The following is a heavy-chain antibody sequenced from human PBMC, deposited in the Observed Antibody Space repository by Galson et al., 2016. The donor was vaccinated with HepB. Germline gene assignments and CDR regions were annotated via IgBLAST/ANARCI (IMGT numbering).Heavy chain of an antibody. CDR2: ISYDGSYK. CDR3: AKERGWYGGPNYGS. V-gene: IGHV3-30*18. CDR1: GFTFTYYA. D-gene: IGHD2-15*01. J-gene: IGHJ5*02. Sequence: SLRLSCAASGFTFTYYAMHWVRQAPGKGLEWVALISYDGSYKYYADSVKGRFTISRDNSRDTLYLQMDRLRAADTAVYYCAKERGWYGGPNYGSWGQGTLITVSP.